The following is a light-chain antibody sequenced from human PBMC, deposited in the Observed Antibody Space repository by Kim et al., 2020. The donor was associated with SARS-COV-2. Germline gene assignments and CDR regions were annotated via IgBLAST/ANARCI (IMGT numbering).Light chain of an antibody. V-gene: IGLV3-19*01. CDR2: GKN. CDR1: SLRSYY. J-gene: IGLJ2*01. CDR3: NSRDSSGNHSL. Sequence: ALGQTVRITCQGDSLRSYYASWYQQKPGQAPVLVIYGKNNRPSGIPDRFSGSSSGNTASLTITGAQAEDEADYYCNSRDSSGNHSLFGGGTQLTVL.